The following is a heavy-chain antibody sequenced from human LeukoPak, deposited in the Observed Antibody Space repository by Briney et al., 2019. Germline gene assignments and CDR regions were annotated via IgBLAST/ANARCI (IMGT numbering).Heavy chain of an antibody. CDR2: FDPEDGET. V-gene: IGHV1-24*01. J-gene: IGHJ4*02. CDR1: GYTLTELS. CDR3: ATVEGPHPGRGQNFDY. Sequence: ASVKVSCKVSGYTLTELSMHWVRQAPGKGLEWMGGFDPEDGETIYAQKFQGRVTMTEDTSTDTAYMELSSLRSEDTAVYYCATVEGPHPGRGQNFDYWGQGTLVTVSS. D-gene: IGHD3-10*01.